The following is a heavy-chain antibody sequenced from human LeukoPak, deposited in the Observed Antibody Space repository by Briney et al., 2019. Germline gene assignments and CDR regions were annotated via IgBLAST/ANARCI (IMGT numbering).Heavy chain of an antibody. Sequence: SETLSLTCTVSGGSISSYYWSWIRQPPGKALEWIGYINYSGSTNYNPSLKSRVTISVDTSKNQFSLKLSSVTAADTAVYYCARGLPNCSGGSCYYYYYYMDVWGKGTTVTVSS. J-gene: IGHJ6*03. CDR3: ARGLPNCSGGSCYYYYYYMDV. CDR1: GGSISSYY. CDR2: INYSGST. D-gene: IGHD2-15*01. V-gene: IGHV4-59*01.